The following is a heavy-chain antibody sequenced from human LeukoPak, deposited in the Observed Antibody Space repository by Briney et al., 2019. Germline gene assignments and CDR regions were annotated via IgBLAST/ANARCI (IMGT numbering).Heavy chain of an antibody. CDR1: GFTFSSFG. CDR3: AKGGASFGAYYMDV. CDR2: IRYDGSNK. D-gene: IGHD3-3*01. Sequence: GGSLRLSCAASGFTFSSFGMHWVRQAPGKGLEWVAFIRYDGSNKYYVDSVKGRFSISRDNSNTTLCLQMNSLRAEDTAVYYCAKGGASFGAYYMDVWGKGTTVTVSS. V-gene: IGHV3-30*02. J-gene: IGHJ6*03.